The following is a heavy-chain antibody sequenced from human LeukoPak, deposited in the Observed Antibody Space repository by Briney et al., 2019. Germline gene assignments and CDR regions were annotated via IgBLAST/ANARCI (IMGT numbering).Heavy chain of an antibody. CDR2: ISSSGSTI. Sequence: GGSLRLSCAASGFTFSDYYMSWIRQAPGKGLEWVSYISSSGSTIYYADSVKGRFTISRDNAKNSLYLQMNSLRAEDTAVYYCATAGAQWNWNPELYFDYWGQGTLVTVSS. CDR3: ATAGAQWNWNPELYFDY. D-gene: IGHD1-1*01. CDR1: GFTFSDYY. V-gene: IGHV3-11*04. J-gene: IGHJ4*02.